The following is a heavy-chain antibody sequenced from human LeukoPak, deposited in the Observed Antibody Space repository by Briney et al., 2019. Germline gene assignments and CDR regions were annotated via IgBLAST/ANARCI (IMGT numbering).Heavy chain of an antibody. CDR3: ARGDDYGPLD. V-gene: IGHV4-34*01. Sequence: SETLSLTCAVYGGSFSGYYWSWIRQPPGKGLEWIGEINHSGSTNYNPSLKSRVTISVDTSKNQFSLKLSSVTAADTAVYYCARGDDYGPLDWGQGTLVTVSS. CDR1: GGSFSGYY. J-gene: IGHJ4*02. CDR2: INHSGST. D-gene: IGHD4-17*01.